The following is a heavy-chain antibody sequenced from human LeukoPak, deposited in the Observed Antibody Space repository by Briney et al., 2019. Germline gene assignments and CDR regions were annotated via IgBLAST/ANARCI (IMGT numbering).Heavy chain of an antibody. Sequence: SETLSLTCAVYGGSFSGYYWSWIRQPPGKGLECIGSVYYSGSTYYNPSLKSRVTISVDTSKNQFSLKLSSVTAADTAVYYCARAVTSSSSWYKWVNWFDPWGQGTLVTVSS. D-gene: IGHD6-13*01. CDR2: VYYSGST. CDR3: ARAVTSSSSWYKWVNWFDP. J-gene: IGHJ5*02. CDR1: GGSFSGYY. V-gene: IGHV4-34*01.